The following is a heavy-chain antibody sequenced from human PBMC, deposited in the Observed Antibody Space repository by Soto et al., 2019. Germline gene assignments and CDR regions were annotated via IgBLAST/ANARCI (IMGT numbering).Heavy chain of an antibody. CDR2: ISAYNGNT. D-gene: IGHD3-10*01. CDR3: ARADPYDYYGSGSYYIWNNYYYYGMDV. CDR1: GYTFTSYG. V-gene: IGHV1-18*04. J-gene: IGHJ6*02. Sequence: PGASVKVSCKASGYTFTSYGISWVRQAPGQGLEWMGWISAYNGNTNYAQKLQGRVTMTTDTSTSTAYMELRSLRSDDTAVYYCARADPYDYYGSGSYYIWNNYYYYGMDVWGQGTTVTVSS.